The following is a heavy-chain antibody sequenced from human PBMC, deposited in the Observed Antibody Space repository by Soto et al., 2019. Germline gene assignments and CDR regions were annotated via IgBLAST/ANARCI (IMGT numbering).Heavy chain of an antibody. Sequence: PRGSLRLSCAASGFTFSSYPMSWVRQAPGKGLEWVSAISGSGGSTYYADSVKGRFTISRDNSKNTLYLQMNSLRAEDTAVYYCANVAFLHIVVVPAAIDYCGQGSLVPVSS. CDR3: ANVAFLHIVVVPAAIDY. D-gene: IGHD2-2*01. J-gene: IGHJ4*02. CDR2: ISGSGGST. V-gene: IGHV3-23*01. CDR1: GFTFSSYP.